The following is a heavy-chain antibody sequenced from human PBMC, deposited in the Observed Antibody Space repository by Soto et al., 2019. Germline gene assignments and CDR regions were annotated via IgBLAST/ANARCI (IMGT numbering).Heavy chain of an antibody. CDR2: MFYSGGS. CDR1: GGSISGGGSY. CDR3: ACSYYYYYMDV. Sequence: SETLSLTCTVSGGSISGGGSYWSWIRQRPGKGLEWIGCMFYSGGSYYNPSLKSRVTISVDTSKNQFSLNLRSVTTADTAMYYCACSYYYYYMDVWGKGTTVTVSS. J-gene: IGHJ6*03. V-gene: IGHV4-61*08.